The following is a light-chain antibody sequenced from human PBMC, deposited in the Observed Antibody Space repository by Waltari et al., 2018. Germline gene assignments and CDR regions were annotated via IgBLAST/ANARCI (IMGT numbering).Light chain of an antibody. Sequence: QSALTQPASVSGSPGQSITISCTGTSSYVGAYIYVSWYQQHPGKAPKLMIYDVSNRPSGVSNRFSGSKSGNTASLTISGLQAEDEADYYCTSYASSSTLVFGGGTKLTIL. J-gene: IGLJ3*02. CDR3: TSYASSSTLV. V-gene: IGLV2-14*03. CDR2: DVS. CDR1: SSYVGAYIY.